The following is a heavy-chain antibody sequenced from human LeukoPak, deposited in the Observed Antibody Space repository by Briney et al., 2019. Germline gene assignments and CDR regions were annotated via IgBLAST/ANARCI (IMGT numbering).Heavy chain of an antibody. D-gene: IGHD3-22*01. V-gene: IGHV1-69*06. CDR2: IIPIFGTA. CDR1: GGTFSSYA. Sequence: ASVKVSCKASGGTFSSYAISWVRQAPGQGLEWMGGIIPIFGTANYAQKFQGRVTITADKSTSTAYMELSSLRSDDTAVYYCASLGYYYDSSGYYYYFDYWGQGTLVTVSS. CDR3: ASLGYYYDSSGYYYYFDY. J-gene: IGHJ4*02.